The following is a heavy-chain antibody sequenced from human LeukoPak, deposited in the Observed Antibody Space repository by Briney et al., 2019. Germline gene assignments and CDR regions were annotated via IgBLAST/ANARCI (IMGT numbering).Heavy chain of an antibody. J-gene: IGHJ5*02. CDR2: INHSGST. CDR3: ARGGTSIGARGILSWFDP. V-gene: IGHV4-34*01. D-gene: IGHD2-15*01. Sequence: SETLSLTCAVYGGSFSGYYWSWIRQPPGKGLEWIGKINHSGSTNYNPSLKSRVTISVDTSKNQFSLKLSSVTAADTAVYYCARGGTSIGARGILSWFDPWGQGTLVTVSS. CDR1: GGSFSGYY.